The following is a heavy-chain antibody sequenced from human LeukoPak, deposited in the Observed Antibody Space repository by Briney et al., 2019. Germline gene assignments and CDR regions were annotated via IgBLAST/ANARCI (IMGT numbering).Heavy chain of an antibody. J-gene: IGHJ4*02. CDR3: ARDRGYSGYASSGY. CDR1: GYTFTSYG. Sequence: ASVKVSCKASGYTFTSYGISWVRQAPGQGLEWMGWISAYNGNTNYAQKFQGRVTMTTDSSTSTVYMDLRTLTSDDTAVYYCARDRGYSGYASSGYWGQGTLATVSS. CDR2: ISAYNGNT. V-gene: IGHV1-18*01. D-gene: IGHD5-12*01.